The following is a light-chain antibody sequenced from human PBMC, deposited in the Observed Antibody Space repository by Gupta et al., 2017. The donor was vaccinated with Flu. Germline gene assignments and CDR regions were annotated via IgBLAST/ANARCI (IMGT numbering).Light chain of an antibody. CDR2: SNN. CDR3: AAWDDSLNGHWV. V-gene: IGLV1-44*01. Sequence: QSVVTQPPSASGTPGQRVTISCSGSSSNIGSNTVNWYQQLPGTAPKLLIYSNNPRPSGVPDRFSGSKSGTSASLAISGLQSEDEADYYCAAWDDSLNGHWVFGGGTKLTVL. CDR1: SSNIGSNT. J-gene: IGLJ3*02.